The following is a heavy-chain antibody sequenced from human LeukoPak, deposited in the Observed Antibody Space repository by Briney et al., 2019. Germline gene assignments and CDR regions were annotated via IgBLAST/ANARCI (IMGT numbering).Heavy chain of an antibody. CDR1: GFSLSTYA. J-gene: IGHJ6*03. V-gene: IGHV3-23*01. CDR3: AKDTTAWWYHRAYMNV. Sequence: PGGSLRLSCAASGFSLSTYALRWVRQTPGGGLEWVAAISGSGDKTYHADSVKGRFTLSKDNSENRLSIQMDSLRAENTAVYFCAKDTTAWWYHRAYMNVWGKGTTVTVYS. CDR2: ISGSGDKT. D-gene: IGHD2-15*01.